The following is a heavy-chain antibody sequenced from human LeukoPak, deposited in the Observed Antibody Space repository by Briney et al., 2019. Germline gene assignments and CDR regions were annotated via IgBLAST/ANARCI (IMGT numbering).Heavy chain of an antibody. CDR3: AREGMYSSSPYVGYYMDV. J-gene: IGHJ6*03. CDR1: GFSFSNYA. CDR2: INSNGGST. Sequence: GESLRLSCAASGFSFSNYAMHWVRQAPGKGPEYVSAINSNGGSTYYADSVKGRFTISRDNAKNTLYLQMDSLRPEDIGVYYCAREGMYSSSPYVGYYMDVWGKGAAVTVSS. D-gene: IGHD6-13*01. V-gene: IGHV3-64*02.